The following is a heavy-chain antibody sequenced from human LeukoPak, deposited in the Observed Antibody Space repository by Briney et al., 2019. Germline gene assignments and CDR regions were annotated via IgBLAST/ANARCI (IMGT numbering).Heavy chain of an antibody. V-gene: IGHV3-30*14. Sequence: PGGSLRLSCAASGFTFSTYAMHWVRQAPGKGLEWVAFISYDGTNKYCADSVKGRFTISRDNSKNTLFLQMNSLRAEDTAVYYCAREAVTRNYFDYWGQGTLVTVSS. D-gene: IGHD4-17*01. J-gene: IGHJ4*02. CDR1: GFTFSTYA. CDR3: AREAVTRNYFDY. CDR2: ISYDGTNK.